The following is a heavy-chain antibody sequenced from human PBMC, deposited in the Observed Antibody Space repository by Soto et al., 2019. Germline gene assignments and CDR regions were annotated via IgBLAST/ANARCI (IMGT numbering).Heavy chain of an antibody. J-gene: IGHJ6*01. CDR1: GYSFTTYL. CDR2: IHPGESDT. V-gene: IGHV5-51*01. D-gene: IGHD2-15*01. CDR3: ATHAETPYHSHGMEV. Sequence: VDSLKISFKIYGYSFTTYLISCVRQMPGKGLECMGSIHPGESDTRYSPSLQGQVKISADRSITTAYLQWSSLKASDTAMYYCATHAETPYHSHGMEVWGQGPTVTV.